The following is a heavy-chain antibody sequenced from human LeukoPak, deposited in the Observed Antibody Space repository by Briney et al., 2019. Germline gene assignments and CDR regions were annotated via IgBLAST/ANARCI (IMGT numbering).Heavy chain of an antibody. J-gene: IGHJ4*02. V-gene: IGHV4-59*08. D-gene: IGHD6-19*01. CDR3: ARHIEGWSSSGWPYYFDY. CDR1: GGSISSYY. CDR2: FYYSGST. Sequence: PSETLSLTCTVSGGSISSYYWSWIRQPPGKGLEWIGYFYYSGSTNYNPSLKSRVTISVDTSKNQFSLKLSSVTAADTAVYYCARHIEGWSSSGWPYYFDYWGQGTLVTVSS.